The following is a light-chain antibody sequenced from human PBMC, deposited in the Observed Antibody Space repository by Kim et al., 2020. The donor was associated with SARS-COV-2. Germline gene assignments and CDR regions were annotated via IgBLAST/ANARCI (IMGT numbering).Light chain of an antibody. J-gene: IGLJ3*02. CDR1: RSNIGIHT. CDR2: SNN. V-gene: IGLV1-44*01. Sequence: RVTSSRSETRSNIGIHTLHWTHQLPGTAPKFLIYSNNQRPSGVPDRFSGSKSGTSASLAISGLQSEDEADYYCATWDGSLNGWVFGGGTQLTVL. CDR3: ATWDGSLNGWV.